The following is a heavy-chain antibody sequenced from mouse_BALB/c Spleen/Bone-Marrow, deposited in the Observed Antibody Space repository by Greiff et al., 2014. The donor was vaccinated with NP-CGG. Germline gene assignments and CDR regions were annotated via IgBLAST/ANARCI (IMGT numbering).Heavy chain of an antibody. J-gene: IGHJ3*01. Sequence: LQLQQPGAELVKPGASVKLSCTASGSNIKDTYMHWVKQRPEQGLEWIGRIDPANGNTKYDPKFQGKATITADTSSNTAYLQLSSLTSEDTAVYYCATYYRYDRRFAYWGQGTLVTVSA. V-gene: IGHV14-3*02. CDR2: IDPANGNT. CDR1: GSNIKDTY. CDR3: ATYYRYDRRFAY. D-gene: IGHD2-14*01.